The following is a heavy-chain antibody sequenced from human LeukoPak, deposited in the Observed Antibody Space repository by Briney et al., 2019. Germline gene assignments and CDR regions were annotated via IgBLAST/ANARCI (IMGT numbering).Heavy chain of an antibody. CDR1: GFTFNTYV. D-gene: IGHD3-10*01. J-gene: IGHJ6*02. CDR3: ARDQMVGTYYYGMDV. V-gene: IGHV3-23*01. CDR2: ISDGGATT. Sequence: GGSLRLSCAASGFTFNTYVMNWVRQAPGKGLEWVSAISDGGATTYYADSVKGRFTISRDNSKNTLYLQMNSLRAQDTAVYYCARDQMVGTYYYGMDVWGQGTTVTVSS.